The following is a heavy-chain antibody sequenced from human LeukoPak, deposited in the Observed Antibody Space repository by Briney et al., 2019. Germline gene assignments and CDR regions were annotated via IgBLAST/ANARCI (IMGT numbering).Heavy chain of an antibody. V-gene: IGHV4-59*01. J-gene: IGHJ4*02. CDR2: IYYSGSS. CDR1: SGSISNYY. D-gene: IGHD3-10*01. CDR3: ARTEYYFDR. Sequence: PSETLSLTCTVSSGSISNYYWSWIRQAPGKGLEWIGYIYYSGSSNYNPSFKSRVTMSVDTSKKQFSLRVSSVTAAGTAVYYCARTEYYFDRWGQGSLVTVSS.